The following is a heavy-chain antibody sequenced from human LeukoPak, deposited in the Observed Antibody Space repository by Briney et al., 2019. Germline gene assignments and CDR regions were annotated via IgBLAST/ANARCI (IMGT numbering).Heavy chain of an antibody. Sequence: GGSLRLSCAASGFTVSSNYMSWVRQAPGKGLEWVSVIYSGGSTYYADSVKGRFTISRDNSKNTLYLQMNSLRAEDTAVYYCARGEYDSHHSYWGQGTLVTVSS. CDR2: IYSGGST. CDR3: ARGEYDSHHSY. J-gene: IGHJ4*02. CDR1: GFTVSSNY. V-gene: IGHV3-66*01. D-gene: IGHD1-1*01.